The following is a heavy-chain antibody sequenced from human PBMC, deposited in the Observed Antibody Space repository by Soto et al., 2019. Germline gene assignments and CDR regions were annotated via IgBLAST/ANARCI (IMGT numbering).Heavy chain of an antibody. D-gene: IGHD6-19*01. CDR2: ISGSGSST. CDR3: AKDYPPHSYSSGWSPYYYYGMDV. V-gene: IGHV3-23*01. J-gene: IGHJ6*02. CDR1: GFTFSSYA. Sequence: EVQLLESGGGLVQPGGSLRLSCAASGFTFSSYAMSWVRQAPGKGLEWVSAISGSGSSTYYADSVKGRFTISRDNSKNTLYLQMNSLRAEDTAVYYCAKDYPPHSYSSGWSPYYYYGMDVWGQGTTVTVSS.